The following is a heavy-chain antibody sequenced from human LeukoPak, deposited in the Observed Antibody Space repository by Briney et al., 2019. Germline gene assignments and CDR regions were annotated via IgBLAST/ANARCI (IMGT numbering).Heavy chain of an antibody. J-gene: IGHJ5*02. CDR3: ARAHTGGYYDSSGLNWFDP. CDR1: GGSISSSSYY. V-gene: IGHV4-39*07. CDR2: IYYSGST. Sequence: WETLSLSCTVSGGSISSSSYYWGWIRQPPGKGLEWIGSIYYSGSTYYNPSLKSRVTISVDTSKNQFSLKLSSVTAADTAVYYCARAHTGGYYDSSGLNWFDPWGQGTLVTVSS. D-gene: IGHD3-22*01.